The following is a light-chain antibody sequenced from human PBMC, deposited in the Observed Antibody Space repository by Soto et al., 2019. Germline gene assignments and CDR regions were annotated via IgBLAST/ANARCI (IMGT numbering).Light chain of an antibody. CDR2: KAS. CDR3: QQYNTVYT. V-gene: IGKV1-5*03. J-gene: IGKJ2*01. CDR1: QSIDIR. Sequence: DIQMTQSPSTLSASVGDRVTITCRASQSIDIRLAWYQQKPGKAPKLLIYKASTLESGVPSRFSGSGSGTVFTLTSNSLQADDFATSYCQQYNTVYTFGQGTKLEIE.